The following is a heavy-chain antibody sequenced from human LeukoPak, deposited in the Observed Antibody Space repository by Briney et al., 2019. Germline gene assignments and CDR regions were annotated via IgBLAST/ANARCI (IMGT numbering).Heavy chain of an antibody. CDR1: GGSFSGYY. Sequence: PSETLSLTCAVYGGSFSGYYWSWIRQPPGKGLEWIGEINHSGSTNYNPSLKSRVAISVDKSKNQFSLKLSSVTAADTAVYYCARIAQSSGWEKDLDYWGQGTLVTVSS. J-gene: IGHJ4*02. CDR3: ARIAQSSGWEKDLDY. D-gene: IGHD6-19*01. CDR2: INHSGST. V-gene: IGHV4-34*01.